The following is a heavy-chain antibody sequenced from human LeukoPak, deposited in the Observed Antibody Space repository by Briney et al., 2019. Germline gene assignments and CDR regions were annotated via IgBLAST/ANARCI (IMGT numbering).Heavy chain of an antibody. J-gene: IGHJ4*02. Sequence: SETLSLTCTVSGGSMISGSYYWNWIRQPAGKGLEWIGRIYTSGDTIYNPSLKSRLTISVDTSKSHFSLKLTSVTAADSAVYYCASTEAGGVGAPVPFDYWAREPWSPSPQ. CDR2: IYTSGDT. D-gene: IGHD1-26*01. CDR3: ASTEAGGVGAPVPFDY. V-gene: IGHV4-61*02. CDR1: GGSMISGSYY.